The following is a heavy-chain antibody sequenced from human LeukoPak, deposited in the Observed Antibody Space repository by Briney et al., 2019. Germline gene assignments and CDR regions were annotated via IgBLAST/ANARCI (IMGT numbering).Heavy chain of an antibody. Sequence: KPSETLSLTCAVYGGSFSGYYWSWIRQPPGKGLEWIGEINHSGSTNYNPSLKSRVTISVDTSKNQFSLKLSSVTAADTAVYYCARLNSYFDYWGQGTLVTVSS. CDR2: INHSGST. CDR1: GGSFSGYY. J-gene: IGHJ4*02. CDR3: ARLNSYFDY. V-gene: IGHV4-34*01. D-gene: IGHD2/OR15-2a*01.